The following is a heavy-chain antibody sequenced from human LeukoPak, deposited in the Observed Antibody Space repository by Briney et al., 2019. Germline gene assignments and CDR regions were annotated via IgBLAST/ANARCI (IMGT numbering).Heavy chain of an antibody. CDR2: MNPNSGNT. CDR1: GYTFTSYD. J-gene: IGHJ4*02. D-gene: IGHD1-26*01. Sequence: EASVKVSCKASGYTFTSYDINWVRQATGQGLEWMGWMNPNSGNTGYAQKFQGRVTMTADRSTNTAYMELRSLTSDDTAVYYCARRIVGGHLGDYWGQGTLVTASS. CDR3: ARRIVGGHLGDY. V-gene: IGHV1-8*01.